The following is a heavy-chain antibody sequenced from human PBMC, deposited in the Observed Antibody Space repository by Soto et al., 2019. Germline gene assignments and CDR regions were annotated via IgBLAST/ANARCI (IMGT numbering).Heavy chain of an antibody. D-gene: IGHD3-10*01. Sequence: EVQLLESGGGLVQPGGSLTLSCAASGFTFSSYAMTWVRQAPGKGLEWVSGISGGGGVSTYYADSVKGRFTISRDNSMNTLYLQMNRLRAEDTAVYYCAKDAISMARGVNNWFDPWGQGTLVTVSS. CDR3: AKDAISMARGVNNWFDP. CDR1: GFTFSSYA. J-gene: IGHJ5*02. V-gene: IGHV3-23*01. CDR2: ISGGGGVST.